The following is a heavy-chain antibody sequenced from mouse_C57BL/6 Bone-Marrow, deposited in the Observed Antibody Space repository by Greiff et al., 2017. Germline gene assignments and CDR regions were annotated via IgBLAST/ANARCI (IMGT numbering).Heavy chain of an antibody. V-gene: IGHV1-81*01. CDR2: IYPRSGNT. CDR1: GYTFTSYG. J-gene: IGHJ3*01. CDR3: ARERAAQAAFAY. Sequence: QVQLKQSGAELARPGASVKLSCKASGYTFTSYGISWVKQRTGQGLEWIGEIYPRSGNTYYNEKFKGKATLTADKSSSTAYMELRSLTSEDSAVYFCARERAAQAAFAYWGQGTLVTVSA. D-gene: IGHD3-2*02.